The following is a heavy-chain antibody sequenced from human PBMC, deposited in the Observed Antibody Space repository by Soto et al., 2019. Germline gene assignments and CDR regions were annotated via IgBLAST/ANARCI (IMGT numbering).Heavy chain of an antibody. V-gene: IGHV3-48*02. CDR1: GFTFSSYS. CDR3: ARESTIAARRLSWFDP. Sequence: ESGGGLVQPGGSLRLSCAASGFTFSSYSMNWVRQAPGKGLEWVSYISSSSSTIYYADSVKGRFTISRDNAKNSLYLQMNSLRDEDTAVYYCARESTIAARRLSWFDPWGQGTLVTVSS. J-gene: IGHJ5*02. D-gene: IGHD6-6*01. CDR2: ISSSSSTI.